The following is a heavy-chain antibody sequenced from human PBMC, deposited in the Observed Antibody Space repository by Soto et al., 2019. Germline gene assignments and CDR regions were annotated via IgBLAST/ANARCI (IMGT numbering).Heavy chain of an antibody. D-gene: IGHD2-15*01. CDR2: ISGSGGST. CDR3: AKDLGYCSGGSCPLLFDY. Sequence: GGSLRLSCAASGFTFSSYAMSWVRQAPGKGLEWVSAISGSGGSTYYADSVKGRFTISRDNSKNTLYLQMNSLRAEDTAVYYCAKDLGYCSGGSCPLLFDYWGQGTLVTVSS. V-gene: IGHV3-23*01. J-gene: IGHJ4*02. CDR1: GFTFSSYA.